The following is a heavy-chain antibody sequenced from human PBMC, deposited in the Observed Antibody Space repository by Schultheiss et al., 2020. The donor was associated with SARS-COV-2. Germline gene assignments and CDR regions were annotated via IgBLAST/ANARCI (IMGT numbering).Heavy chain of an antibody. J-gene: IGHJ4*02. CDR3: ARDGGYCGGDCYAPIDY. CDR1: GFTFSSYS. D-gene: IGHD2-21*02. V-gene: IGHV3-23*01. CDR2: ISGSGGST. Sequence: GGSLRLSCAASGFTFSSYSMNWVRQAPGKGLEWVSAISGSGGSTYYADSVKGRFTISRDNSKNTLYLQMNSLRAEDTAVYYCARDGGYCGGDCYAPIDYWGQGTLVTVSS.